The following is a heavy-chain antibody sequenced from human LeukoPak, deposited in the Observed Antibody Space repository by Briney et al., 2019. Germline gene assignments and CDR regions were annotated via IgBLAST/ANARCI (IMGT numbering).Heavy chain of an antibody. V-gene: IGHV3-23*01. Sequence: PGGSLRLSRAASGFTFSSYAMSWVRQAPGKGLEWVSAISGSGGSTYYADSVKGRFTISRDNSKNTLYLQMNSLRAEDTAVYYCAKGWAGDYGSNWFDPWGQGTLVTVSS. CDR1: GFTFSSYA. CDR2: ISGSGGST. J-gene: IGHJ5*02. D-gene: IGHD4-17*01. CDR3: AKGWAGDYGSNWFDP.